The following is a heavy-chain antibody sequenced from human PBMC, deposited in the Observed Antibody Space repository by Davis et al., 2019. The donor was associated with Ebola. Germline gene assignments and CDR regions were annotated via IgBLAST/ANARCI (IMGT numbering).Heavy chain of an antibody. CDR1: GFTFSSYS. CDR3: ARGIRYSGYDYYGVDV. D-gene: IGHD5-12*01. Sequence: GGSLRLSFAASGFTFSSYSLLCVRQAPGAGLEWVAVLSSDGSNKYYADSVRGRFTISRDNAKNTLYLQMNSLRAEDTAVYYCARGIRYSGYDYYGVDVWGQGTTVTVSS. J-gene: IGHJ6*02. V-gene: IGHV3-30-3*01. CDR2: LSSDGSNK.